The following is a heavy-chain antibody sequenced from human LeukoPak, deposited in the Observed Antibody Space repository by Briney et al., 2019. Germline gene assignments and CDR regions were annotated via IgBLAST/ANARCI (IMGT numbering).Heavy chain of an antibody. CDR2: IYYSGST. CDR3: ARGPTAVAHD. J-gene: IGHJ4*02. CDR1: GGSISSYY. Sequence: PSETLSLTCTVSGGSISSYYWSWLRQPPGKGLEWIGYIYYSGSTNYNPSLKSRVTISVDTSKNQFSLKLSSVTAADTAVYYCARGPTAVAHDWGQGTLVTVSS. V-gene: IGHV4-59*01. D-gene: IGHD6-19*01.